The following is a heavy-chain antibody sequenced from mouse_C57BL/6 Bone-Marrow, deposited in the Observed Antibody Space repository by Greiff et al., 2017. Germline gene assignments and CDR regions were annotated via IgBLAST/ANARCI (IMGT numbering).Heavy chain of an antibody. CDR2: IRLKSDNYAT. CDR1: GFTFSNYW. V-gene: IGHV6-3*01. Sequence: EVQLVESGGGLVQPGGSMQLSCVASGFTFSNYWMNWVRQSPEKGLEWVAQIRLKSDNYATHYAESVKGRFTISRDDSKSSVYLQMNNLRAKDTGIYYCTGGWDKAWFAYWGQATLVTGSA. D-gene: IGHD4-1*01. CDR3: TGGWDKAWFAY. J-gene: IGHJ3*01.